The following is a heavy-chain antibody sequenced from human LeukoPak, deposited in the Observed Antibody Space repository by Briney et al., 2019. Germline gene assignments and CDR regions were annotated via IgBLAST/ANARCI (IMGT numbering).Heavy chain of an antibody. CDR3: ARVYYDGSGLAQFDY. CDR1: GGSISSGDYY. D-gene: IGHD3-22*01. CDR2: ISYSGST. V-gene: IGHV4-30-4*08. J-gene: IGHJ4*02. Sequence: SQTLSLTCTVSGGSISSGDYYWSWIRQPPGKGLEWIGYISYSGSTYYNPSLKSRVTISVDTSKNQFSLKLSSVTAADTAVYFCARVYYDGSGLAQFDYWGQGTLVTVSS.